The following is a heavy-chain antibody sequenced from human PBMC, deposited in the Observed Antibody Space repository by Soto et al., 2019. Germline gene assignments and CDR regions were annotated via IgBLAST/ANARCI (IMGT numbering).Heavy chain of an antibody. CDR3: ARGDTSDYSTATPADY. CDR2: IYPTDSDT. J-gene: IGHJ4*02. V-gene: IGHV5-51*01. Sequence: PGASLKISCSGSGYSFANYWIGWVRQMPGKGLEWMGIIYPTDSDTRYSPSFQGQVTISADKSISTAYLQWNSLKASDTAIYFCARGDTSDYSTATPADYWGQGTLVTVSS. CDR1: GYSFANYW. D-gene: IGHD3-22*01.